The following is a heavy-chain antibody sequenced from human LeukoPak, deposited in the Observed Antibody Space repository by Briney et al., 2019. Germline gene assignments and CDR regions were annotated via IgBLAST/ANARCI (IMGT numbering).Heavy chain of an antibody. CDR1: GYSISSGFY. J-gene: IGHJ4*02. D-gene: IGHD6-19*01. CDR3: ASNKGQWLFSD. CDR2: IYHSGNT. Sequence: SETLSLTCTVSGYSISSGFYWGWIRQPPGKGLEWIGSIYHSGNTYYNPSLKSRVTISADTSKNQFSLRLSSVTAADTAVYYCASNKGQWLFSDWGQGTLVTVSS. V-gene: IGHV4-38-2*02.